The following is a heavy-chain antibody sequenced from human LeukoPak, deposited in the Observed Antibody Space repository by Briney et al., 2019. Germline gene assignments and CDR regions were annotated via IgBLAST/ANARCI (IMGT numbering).Heavy chain of an antibody. V-gene: IGHV3-23*01. Sequence: GGSLRLSCAASGFTVSSNYMSWVRQAPGKGLEWVSAISNNGGYTYYADSVQGRFTISRDNSKGTLCLQMNSLRAEDTAVYYCVKQLGYCSDGSCYFPYWGQGTLVTVSS. CDR2: ISNNGGYT. CDR3: VKQLGYCSDGSCYFPY. CDR1: GFTVSSNY. J-gene: IGHJ4*02. D-gene: IGHD2-15*01.